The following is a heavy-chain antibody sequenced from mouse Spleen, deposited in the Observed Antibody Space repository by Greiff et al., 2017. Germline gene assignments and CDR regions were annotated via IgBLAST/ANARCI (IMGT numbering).Heavy chain of an antibody. D-gene: IGHD1-1*01. J-gene: IGHJ4*01. CDR3: ARNYGSSYDAMDY. CDR1: GFTFSSYA. Sequence: EVKVVESGGGLVKPGGSLKLSCAASGFTFSSYAMSWVRQTPEKRPEWVASISSGGSTYYPDSVKGRFTISRDNARNILYLQMSSLRSEDTAMYYCARNYGSSYDAMDYWGQGTSVTVSS. CDR2: ISSGGST. V-gene: IGHV5-6-5*01.